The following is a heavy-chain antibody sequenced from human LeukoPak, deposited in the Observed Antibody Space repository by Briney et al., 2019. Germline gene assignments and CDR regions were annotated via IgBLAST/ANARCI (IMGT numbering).Heavy chain of an antibody. CDR2: IYYGGST. D-gene: IGHD2-2*02. CDR1: GGSISSYY. Sequence: PSETLSLTCTVSGGSISSYYWSWIRQPPGKGLEWIGDIYYGGSTNYNPSLKSRVTISVDTSKNQFSLKLSSVTAADTAVYYCARVGYCSSTSCYTGYYYMDVWGKGTTVTVSS. CDR3: ARVGYCSSTSCYTGYYYMDV. J-gene: IGHJ6*03. V-gene: IGHV4-59*01.